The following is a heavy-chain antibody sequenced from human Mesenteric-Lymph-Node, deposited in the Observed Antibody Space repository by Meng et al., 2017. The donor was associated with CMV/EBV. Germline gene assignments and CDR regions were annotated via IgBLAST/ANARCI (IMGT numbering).Heavy chain of an antibody. J-gene: IGHJ3*02. CDR1: GFTFTSYA. CDR2: IYSGGST. Sequence: GGSLRLSCAASGFTFTSYAMSWVRQAPGKGLEWVSVIYSGGSTYYADSVKGRFTISRDNSKNTLYLQMNSLRAEDTAVYYCARRNYYDSSGYYEGDAFDIWGQGTMVTVSS. D-gene: IGHD3-22*01. V-gene: IGHV3-66*02. CDR3: ARRNYYDSSGYYEGDAFDI.